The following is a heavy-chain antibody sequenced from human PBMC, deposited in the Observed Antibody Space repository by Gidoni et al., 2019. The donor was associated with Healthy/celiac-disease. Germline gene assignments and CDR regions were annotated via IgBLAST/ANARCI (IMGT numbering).Heavy chain of an antibody. V-gene: IGHV3-21*01. Sequence: EVQRVESGGGLVKPGGSLRLSCTASGFTFSNYSMNWVRKAPGTGLAWVSSIISSSYIYYPDSVKGLFTISRDNAKNSLYLQMNSLRAEDTAVYYCASHPGCYYDMDVWGQGTTVTVSS. CDR1: GFTFSNYS. CDR3: ASHPGCYYDMDV. D-gene: IGHD3-10*01. J-gene: IGHJ6*02. CDR2: IISSSYI.